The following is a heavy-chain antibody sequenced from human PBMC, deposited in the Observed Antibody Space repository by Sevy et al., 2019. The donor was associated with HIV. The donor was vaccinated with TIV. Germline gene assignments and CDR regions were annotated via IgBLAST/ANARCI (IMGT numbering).Heavy chain of an antibody. Sequence: GGSLRLSCKVSGFTFGDYVMTWFRQAPGKGLEWVGFIRSKVYGGTTEYAASVKGRFIISRDDSKSIAYLRMNSLKTEDTGVYYCSRADYDGSDGGYYGMDVWGQGTTVTVSS. CDR3: SRADYDGSDGGYYGMDV. J-gene: IGHJ6*02. V-gene: IGHV3-49*03. CDR1: GFTFGDYV. CDR2: IRSKVYGGTT. D-gene: IGHD4-17*01.